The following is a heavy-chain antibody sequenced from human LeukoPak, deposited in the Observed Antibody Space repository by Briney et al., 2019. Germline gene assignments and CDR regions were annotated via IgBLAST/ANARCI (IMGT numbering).Heavy chain of an antibody. D-gene: IGHD6-19*01. J-gene: IGHJ4*02. Sequence: SETLSLICTVSGGSISSYYWSWIRQPPGKGLEWIGYIYYSGSTNYNPSLKSRVTISVDTSKNQFSLKLSSVTAADTAVYYCARQDGWYVFDYWGQGTLVTVSS. V-gene: IGHV4-59*08. CDR3: ARQDGWYVFDY. CDR1: GGSISSYY. CDR2: IYYSGST.